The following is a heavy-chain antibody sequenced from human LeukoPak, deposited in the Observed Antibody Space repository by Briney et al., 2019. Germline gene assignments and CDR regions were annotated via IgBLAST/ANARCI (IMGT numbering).Heavy chain of an antibody. Sequence: ASVKVSCKASGYTFTSYGISWVRQAPGQGLEWMGWINPNSGGTNYAQKFQGRVTMTRDTSISTAYMELSRLRSDDTAVYYCASRTTVFSWGQGTLVTVSS. J-gene: IGHJ5*02. D-gene: IGHD4-11*01. CDR1: GYTFTSYG. V-gene: IGHV1-2*02. CDR2: INPNSGGT. CDR3: ASRTTVFS.